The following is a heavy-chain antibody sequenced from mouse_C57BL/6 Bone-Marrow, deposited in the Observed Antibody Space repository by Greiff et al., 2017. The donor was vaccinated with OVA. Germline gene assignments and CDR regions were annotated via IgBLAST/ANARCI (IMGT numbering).Heavy chain of an antibody. CDR3: TGECVGYYVGFAY. CDR2: IDPETGGT. CDR1: GYTFTDYE. Sequence: QVQLQQSGAELVRPGASVTLSCKASGYTFTDYEMHWVKQTPVHGLEWIGAIDPETGGTAYNQKFKGKAILTADTSSSTAYMELSSLTSEDSAVYYSTGECVGYYVGFAYWGQGTLVTVSA. J-gene: IGHJ3*01. V-gene: IGHV1-15*01. D-gene: IGHD2-3*01.